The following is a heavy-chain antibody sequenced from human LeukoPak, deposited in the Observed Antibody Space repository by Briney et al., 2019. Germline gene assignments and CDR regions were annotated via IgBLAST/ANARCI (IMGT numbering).Heavy chain of an antibody. Sequence: PGGSLRLSCAASGFTFSSYEMNWVRQAPGKGLEWVSYISSSGSTIYYADSVKGRFTISRDNAKNSLYLQMNSLRAEDTAVYYCASLTDLEGYFQHWGQGTLVTDSS. D-gene: IGHD1-1*01. CDR1: GFTFSSYE. CDR2: ISSSGSTI. J-gene: IGHJ1*01. CDR3: ASLTDLEGYFQH. V-gene: IGHV3-48*03.